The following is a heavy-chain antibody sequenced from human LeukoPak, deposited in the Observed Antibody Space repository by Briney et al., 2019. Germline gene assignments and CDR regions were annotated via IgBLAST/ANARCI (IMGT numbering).Heavy chain of an antibody. CDR3: ARAYGSGTYGAFDI. Sequence: PGGSLRLSCAASGFTFSSHWMHWVRQDPGKGLVWISRINSDGSSTGSADSVKGRFTISRDNAKNTLYLQMSSLRGEDTAVYYCARAYGSGTYGAFDIWGQGTKVTVSS. D-gene: IGHD3-10*01. J-gene: IGHJ3*02. V-gene: IGHV3-74*01. CDR1: GFTFSSHW. CDR2: INSDGSST.